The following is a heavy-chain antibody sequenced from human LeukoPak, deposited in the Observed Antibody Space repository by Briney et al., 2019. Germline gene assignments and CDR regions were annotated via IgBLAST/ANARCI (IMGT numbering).Heavy chain of an antibody. J-gene: IGHJ6*04. D-gene: IGHD3-9*01. Sequence: GGSLRLSCAASGFTFSNAWMSWVRQAPGKGLEWVGRIKSKTDGGTTDYAAPVKGRFTISRDDSKNTLYLQMNSLKTEDTAVYYCTTDRIYDILTGYYGLSMDVWGKGTTVTISS. CDR1: GFTFSNAW. V-gene: IGHV3-15*01. CDR2: IKSKTDGGTT. CDR3: TTDRIYDILTGYYGLSMDV.